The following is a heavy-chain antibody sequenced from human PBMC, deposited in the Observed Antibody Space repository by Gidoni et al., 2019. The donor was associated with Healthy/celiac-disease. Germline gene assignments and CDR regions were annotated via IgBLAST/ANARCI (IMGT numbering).Heavy chain of an antibody. Sequence: SSYGMNWVRQAPGKGLDWVAVIAYDGSNKYYADSVKGKFTISRDNSKNTLYLQMNSLRGEEMTVYYCAQDEKGYYDVWSGYYPYYYYYMDVWGKGTTVTVSS. V-gene: IGHV3-30*18. J-gene: IGHJ6*03. CDR2: IAYDGSNK. CDR3: AQDEKGYYDVWSGYYPYYYYYMDV. D-gene: IGHD3-3*01. CDR1: SSYG.